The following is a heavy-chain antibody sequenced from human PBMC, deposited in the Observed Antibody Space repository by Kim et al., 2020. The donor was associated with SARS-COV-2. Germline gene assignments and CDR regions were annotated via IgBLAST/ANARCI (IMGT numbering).Heavy chain of an antibody. V-gene: IGHV1-69*13. CDR3: ASTVEYSSSDAYYYYYYGMDV. CDR2: IIPIFGTA. D-gene: IGHD6-6*01. Sequence: SVKVSCKASGGTFSSYAISWVRQAPGQGLEWMGGIIPIFGTANYAQKFQGRVTITADESTSTAYMELSSLRSEDTAVYYCASTVEYSSSDAYYYYYYGMDVWGQGTTVTVSS. CDR1: GGTFSSYA. J-gene: IGHJ6*02.